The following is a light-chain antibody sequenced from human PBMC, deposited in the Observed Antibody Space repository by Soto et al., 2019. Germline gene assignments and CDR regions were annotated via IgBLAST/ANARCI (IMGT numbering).Light chain of an antibody. CDR3: QTWGTGGVV. J-gene: IGLJ2*01. V-gene: IGLV4-69*01. CDR1: SGHSSYA. CDR2: LNSDGSH. Sequence: LVLTQSPSASASLGASVKLTCTLSSGHSSYAIAWHQQQPEKGPRYLMKLNSDGSHSKGDGIPDRFSGSSSGAERYLTISSLQSEDEADYYCQTWGTGGVVFGGGTKVTVL.